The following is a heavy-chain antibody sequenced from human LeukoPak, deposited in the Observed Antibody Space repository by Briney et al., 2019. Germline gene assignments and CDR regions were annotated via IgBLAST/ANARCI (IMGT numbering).Heavy chain of an antibody. CDR1: GGSISSFY. V-gene: IGHV4-59*08. D-gene: IGHD3-16*01. Sequence: SETLSLTCTVSGGSISSFYWSWIRQPPGKGLEWIGYIYYSGSTNYNPSLKSRVTISVDTSKNQFSLKLSSVTAADTAVYYCARVDGGSLDYWGQGTLVTVSS. CDR3: ARVDGGSLDY. CDR2: IYYSGST. J-gene: IGHJ4*02.